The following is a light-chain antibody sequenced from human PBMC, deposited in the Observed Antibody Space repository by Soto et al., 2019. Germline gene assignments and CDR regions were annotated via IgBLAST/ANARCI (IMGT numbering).Light chain of an antibody. V-gene: IGKV1D-16*01. CDR3: QQYHSYPVT. J-gene: IGKJ5*01. CDR2: SAS. CDR1: QGISSW. Sequence: DIQMTQSPSSLSASVGDRDTITCRASQGISSWLAWYQQKPEKAPKSLIYSASILQSGVPSRFSGSGSGTDFTLTISSLQPEDFATYYCQQYHSYPVTFGQGTRLEIK.